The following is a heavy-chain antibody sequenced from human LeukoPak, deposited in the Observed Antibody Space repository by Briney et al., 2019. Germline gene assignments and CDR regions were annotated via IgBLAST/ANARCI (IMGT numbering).Heavy chain of an antibody. V-gene: IGHV4-34*01. CDR2: INHSGST. Sequence: GSLRLSCAASGFTFSSYAMSWVRQPPGKGLEWIGEINHSGSTNYNPSLKSRVTISVDTSKNQFSLKLSSVTAADTAVYYCARGQFGVAAAGTRIWFDPWGQGTLVTVSS. J-gene: IGHJ5*02. D-gene: IGHD6-13*01. CDR1: GFTFSSYA. CDR3: ARGQFGVAAAGTRIWFDP.